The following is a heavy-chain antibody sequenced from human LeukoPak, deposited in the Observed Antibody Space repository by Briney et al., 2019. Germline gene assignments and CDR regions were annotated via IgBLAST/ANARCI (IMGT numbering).Heavy chain of an antibody. CDR2: ISNSGSNT. V-gene: IGHV3-23*01. D-gene: IGHD4-17*01. CDR1: GFTFTSYA. CDR3: ASRHIYGDFGRLDAFDL. Sequence: GGSLRLSCAASGFTFTSYAMSWVRQAPGRGLEWVSAISNSGSNTYYADSVKGRFTISRDNSKNTLYLQMNSLRAEDTAVYYCASRHIYGDFGRLDAFDLWGQGAMLTVSS. J-gene: IGHJ3*01.